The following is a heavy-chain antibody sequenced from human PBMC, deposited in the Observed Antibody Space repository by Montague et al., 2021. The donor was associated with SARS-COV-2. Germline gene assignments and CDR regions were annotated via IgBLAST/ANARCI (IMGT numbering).Heavy chain of an antibody. CDR3: ARQSLYDFWTYDHNWFDP. D-gene: IGHD3-3*01. CDR2: IYYSGST. Sequence: SETLSLTCTVSGGSISSSSYYWGWIRQPPGKGLEWIGSIYYSGSTYYNPSLKSRVTISVDTSKNQFSLKLSSVTAADTAVYYCARQSLYDFWTYDHNWFDPWGQGTLVTVSS. J-gene: IGHJ5*02. V-gene: IGHV4-39*01. CDR1: GGSISSSSYY.